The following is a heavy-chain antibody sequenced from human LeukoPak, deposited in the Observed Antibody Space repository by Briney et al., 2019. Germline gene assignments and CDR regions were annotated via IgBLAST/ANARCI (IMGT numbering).Heavy chain of an antibody. CDR2: ISYDGSNK. CDR3: AKAFTVAGYFDY. V-gene: IGHV3-30*18. D-gene: IGHD6-19*01. Sequence: GGSLRLSCAASGFTFSSYGMHWVRQAPGKGLEWVAVISYDGSNKYYADFVKGRFTISRDNSKNTLYLQMNSLRAEDTAVYYCAKAFTVAGYFDYWGQGTLVTVSS. J-gene: IGHJ4*02. CDR1: GFTFSSYG.